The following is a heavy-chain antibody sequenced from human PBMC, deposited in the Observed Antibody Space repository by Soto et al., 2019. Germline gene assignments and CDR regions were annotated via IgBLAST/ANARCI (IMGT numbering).Heavy chain of an antibody. Sequence: EVRLVESGGGLVKPGGSLRLSCAASGFTINKYSMNWVRQAPGKGLEWVSSITSKTGDQYYADSVKGRFIISRDNTKNSLSLQVTSLRDEDTAVYYCARDLMPNDRGLGDLAYWGQGTLVTVSS. CDR3: ARDLMPNDRGLGDLAY. V-gene: IGHV3-21*06. J-gene: IGHJ4*02. CDR1: GFTINKYS. CDR2: ITSKTGDQ. D-gene: IGHD3-22*01.